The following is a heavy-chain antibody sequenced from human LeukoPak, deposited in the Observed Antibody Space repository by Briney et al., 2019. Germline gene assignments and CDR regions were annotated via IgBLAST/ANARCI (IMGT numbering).Heavy chain of an antibody. Sequence: SETLSLTCTVSGGSISSYYWSWIRQPPGKGLEWIGYIYYSGSTNYNPSLKSRVTISVDTSKNQFSLKVSSVTAADTAVYYCARVLGYCSSTSCSNWFDPWGQGTLVTVSS. J-gene: IGHJ5*02. CDR1: GGSISSYY. D-gene: IGHD2-2*01. CDR3: ARVLGYCSSTSCSNWFDP. V-gene: IGHV4-59*01. CDR2: IYYSGST.